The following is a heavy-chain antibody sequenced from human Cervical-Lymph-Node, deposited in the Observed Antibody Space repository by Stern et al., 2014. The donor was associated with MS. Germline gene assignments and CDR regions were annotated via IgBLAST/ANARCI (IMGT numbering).Heavy chain of an antibody. V-gene: IGHV5-51*01. CDR3: ARHCAKREQCAFDY. D-gene: IGHD6-19*01. CDR2: IYPGDSDT. CDR1: GYNFTSYW. Sequence: EVQLVESGAEVKKPGESLKISCKGSGYNFTSYWIGWGRQMPGKGLEWMGVIYPGDSDTRYSPSFQGQVTISADKSISTAYLQWSSLKASDTAMYYCARHCAKREQCAFDYWGQGTLVTVSS. J-gene: IGHJ4*02.